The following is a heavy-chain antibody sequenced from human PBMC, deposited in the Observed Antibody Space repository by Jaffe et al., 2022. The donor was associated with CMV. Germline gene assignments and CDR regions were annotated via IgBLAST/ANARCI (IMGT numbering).Heavy chain of an antibody. J-gene: IGHJ4*02. CDR1: GFTFSDYS. Sequence: EVQLVESGGGLVKPGGSLRLSCAASGFTFSDYSMDWVRQAPGKGLEWVSSITRSSNYIYYADSVKGRFTISRDNAKKSLYLQMNSLRAEDTAVYFCARNWASMYYFDYWGQGTLVTVSS. V-gene: IGHV3-21*01. D-gene: IGHD7-27*01. CDR3: ARNWASMYYFDY. CDR2: ITRSSNYI.